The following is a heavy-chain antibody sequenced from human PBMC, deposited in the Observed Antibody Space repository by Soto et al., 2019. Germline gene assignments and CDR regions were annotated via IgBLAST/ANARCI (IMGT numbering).Heavy chain of an antibody. CDR2: IYYSGST. D-gene: IGHD3-22*01. CDR3: ASSITMIVVVITGAFDY. CDR1: GGSISSSSYY. J-gene: IGHJ4*02. Sequence: SETLSLTCTVSGGSISSSSYYWGWIRQPPGKGLEWIGSIYYSGSTYYNPSLKSLVTISVDTSKKQFSLKLSSVTAADTAVYYCASSITMIVVVITGAFDYWGQGTLVTVSS. V-gene: IGHV4-39*07.